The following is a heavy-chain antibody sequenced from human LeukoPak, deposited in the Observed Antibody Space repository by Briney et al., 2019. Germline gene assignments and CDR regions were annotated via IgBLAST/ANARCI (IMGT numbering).Heavy chain of an antibody. J-gene: IGHJ4*02. CDR2: IYHSGST. D-gene: IGHD3-10*01. V-gene: IGHV4-38-2*02. CDR3: ARAGDYYGSGSYYILFDY. Sequence: PSETLSLTCSVSGDSISSYYWGWIRQPPGKGLEWIGSIYHSGSTYYNPSLKSRVTISVDTSKNQFSLKLSSVTAADTAVYYCARAGDYYGSGSYYILFDYWGQGTLVTVSS. CDR1: GDSISSYY.